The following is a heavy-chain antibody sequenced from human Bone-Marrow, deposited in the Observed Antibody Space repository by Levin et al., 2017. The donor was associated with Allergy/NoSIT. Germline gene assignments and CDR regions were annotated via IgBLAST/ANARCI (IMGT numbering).Heavy chain of an antibody. CDR2: ITTDGSNT. CDR1: GFTFSHYW. V-gene: IGHV3-74*03. Sequence: GESLKISCAASGFTFSHYWIHWVRQAPGKGLVWVARITTDGSNTTYADFVKGRFTSARDNAKNMLYLQMNSLTVEDTAMYYCVRDSPHANFDYWGQGALVTVSS. D-gene: IGHD2-8*01. CDR3: VRDSPHANFDY. J-gene: IGHJ4*02.